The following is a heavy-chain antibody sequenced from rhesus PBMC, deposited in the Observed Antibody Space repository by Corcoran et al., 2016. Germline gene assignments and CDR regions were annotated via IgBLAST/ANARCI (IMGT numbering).Heavy chain of an antibody. CDR1: GFTFGSYA. CDR3: AYKGRGAADPTPGGFDY. D-gene: IGHD6-25*01. J-gene: IGHJ4*01. CDR2: IIPLVGIT. Sequence: QVQLVQSGAEVKKPGASVKVSCKASGFTFGSYAISWVRQAPGQGLEWMGVIIPLVGITVDAEKCRGRVTSTADTATSTAYMELSSLRSEDTAVYYCAYKGRGAADPTPGGFDYWGQGVLVTVSS. V-gene: IGHV1-198*02.